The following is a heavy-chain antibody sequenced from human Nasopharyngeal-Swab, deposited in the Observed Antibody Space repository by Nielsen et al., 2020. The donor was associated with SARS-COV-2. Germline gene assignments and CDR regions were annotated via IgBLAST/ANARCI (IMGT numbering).Heavy chain of an antibody. Sequence: SETLSLTCAVYGGSFSGYHWSWIRQSPGKGLEWIGEINHSGSINYNLSLKSRVTISVETSKNQFSLKLSSVTAADTAVYYCARGRGITVTTPSPVFDYWGQGTLVTVSS. CDR2: INHSGSI. V-gene: IGHV4-34*01. CDR1: GGSFSGYH. D-gene: IGHD1-20*01. J-gene: IGHJ4*02. CDR3: ARGRGITVTTPSPVFDY.